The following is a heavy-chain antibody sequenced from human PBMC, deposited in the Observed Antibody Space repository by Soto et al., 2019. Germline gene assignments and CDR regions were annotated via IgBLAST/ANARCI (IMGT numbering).Heavy chain of an antibody. Sequence: GGSLRLSCAASGFAFSSYGIHWVRQAPGKGLEWVSGSYYDGRRTFYADSAKGRFTVSKEKSKNTAFLQMNALRAEDTAVYFCARDAGGPVRNFDNCGQGTLVTVYS. V-gene: IGHV3-30*03. CDR1: GFAFSSYG. D-gene: IGHD3-10*01. CDR2: SYYDGRRT. J-gene: IGHJ4*02. CDR3: ARDAGGPVRNFDN.